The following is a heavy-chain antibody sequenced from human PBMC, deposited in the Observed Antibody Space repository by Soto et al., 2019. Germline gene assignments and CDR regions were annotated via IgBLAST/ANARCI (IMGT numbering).Heavy chain of an antibody. J-gene: IGHJ4*02. Sequence: PSETLSLTCTVSGGSIFGSGYYWGWIRQPPGKGLAWIGSIYYTGSTYYNPSLKSRVTISVDTFKNQFSLKLSSVTAADTAVYYCARREYSNSGHRPGYDYWGQGTLVTVSS. CDR3: ARREYSNSGHRPGYDY. CDR1: GGSIFGSGYY. CDR2: IYYTGST. D-gene: IGHD6-13*01. V-gene: IGHV4-39*01.